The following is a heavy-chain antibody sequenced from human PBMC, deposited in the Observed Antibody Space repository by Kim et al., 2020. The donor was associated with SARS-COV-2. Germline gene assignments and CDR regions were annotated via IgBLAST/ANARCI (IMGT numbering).Heavy chain of an antibody. Sequence: SETLSLTCTVSGGSISSYYWSWIRQPPGKGLEWIGYIYYSGSTNYNPSLKSRVTISVDTSKNQFSLKLSSVTAADTAVYYCASVPDYWGQGTLVTVSS. D-gene: IGHD6-6*01. V-gene: IGHV4-59*01. CDR3: ASVPDY. CDR1: GGSISSYY. J-gene: IGHJ4*02. CDR2: IYYSGST.